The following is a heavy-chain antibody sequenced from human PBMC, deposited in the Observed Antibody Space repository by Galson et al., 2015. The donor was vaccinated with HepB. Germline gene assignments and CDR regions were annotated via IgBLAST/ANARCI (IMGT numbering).Heavy chain of an antibody. CDR3: ARDLDSSGWYFFDY. D-gene: IGHD6-19*01. V-gene: IGHV3-48*01. CDR2: ISSSSSTI. Sequence: SLRLSCAASGFTFNSYSMNWVRQAPGKGLEWVSYISSSSSTIYYADSVKGRFTISRDNAKNSLYLQMNSLRAEDTAVYYCARDLDSSGWYFFDYWGQGTLVTVSS. CDR1: GFTFNSYS. J-gene: IGHJ4*02.